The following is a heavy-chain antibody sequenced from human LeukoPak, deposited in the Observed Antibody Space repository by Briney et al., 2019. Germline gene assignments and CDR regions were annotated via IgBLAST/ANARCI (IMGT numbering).Heavy chain of an antibody. CDR1: GFTFNSYA. J-gene: IGHJ3*02. Sequence: GGSLRLSCAASGFTFNSYAMSWIRQAPGKGLEWVSYISSSGSTIYYADSVKGRFTISRDNAKNSLYLQMNSLRAEDTAVYYCARDDGSSGYSDAFDIRGQGTMVTVSS. CDR2: ISSSGSTI. CDR3: ARDDGSSGYSDAFDI. V-gene: IGHV3-11*04. D-gene: IGHD3-22*01.